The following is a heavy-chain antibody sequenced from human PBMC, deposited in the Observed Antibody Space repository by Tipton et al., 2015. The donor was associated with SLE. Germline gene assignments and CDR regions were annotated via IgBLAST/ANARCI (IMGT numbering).Heavy chain of an antibody. CDR1: GGSFSGYY. Sequence: TLSLTCAVYGGSFSGYYWSWIRQPPGKGLEWIGEINHSGSTNYNPSLKSRVTISVDTSKNQFSLKLSSVTAADTAVYYCARGSWEYFDYWGQGTLVTVSS. D-gene: IGHD1-26*01. V-gene: IGHV4-34*01. CDR3: ARGSWEYFDY. CDR2: INHSGST. J-gene: IGHJ4*02.